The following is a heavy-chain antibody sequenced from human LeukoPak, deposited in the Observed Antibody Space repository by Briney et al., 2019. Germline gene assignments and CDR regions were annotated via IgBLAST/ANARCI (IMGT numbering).Heavy chain of an antibody. CDR3: ASQYQLLLLYYFDY. V-gene: IGHV3-23*01. J-gene: IGHJ4*02. D-gene: IGHD2-2*01. CDR1: GFIFSSSA. Sequence: PGGSLRLSCAASGFIFSSSAMNWVRQAPGKGLEWVSAISGSGGSTYYADSVKGRFTISRDNSKNTLYLQMNSLRAEDTAVYYCASQYQLLLLYYFDYWGQGTLVTVSS. CDR2: ISGSGGST.